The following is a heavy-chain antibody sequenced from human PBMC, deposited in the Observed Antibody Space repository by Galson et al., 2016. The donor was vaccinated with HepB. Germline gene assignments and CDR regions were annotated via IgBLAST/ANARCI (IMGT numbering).Heavy chain of an antibody. CDR3: AREGLSDYGDYKYYYYALDV. D-gene: IGHD4-17*01. J-gene: IGHJ6*02. CDR1: GFTFSSCW. V-gene: IGHV3-7*01. CDR2: IKQDGSEK. Sequence: SLRLSCAASGFTFSSCWMTWVRQAPGKGLEWVANIKQDGSEKYYVDSVKGRFTISRDNAKNSLYLQMNSLRAEDTAVYYCAREGLSDYGDYKYYYYALDVWGQGNPGHRLL.